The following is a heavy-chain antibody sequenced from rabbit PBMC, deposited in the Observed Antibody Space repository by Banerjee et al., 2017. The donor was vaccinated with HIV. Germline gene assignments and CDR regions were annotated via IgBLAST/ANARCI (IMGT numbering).Heavy chain of an antibody. Sequence: QEQLEESGGGLVKPGGTLTLTCKASGIDFSGYYYICWVRQALGKGLEWIACIYAGSSGSTYYASWAKGRFTISKTSSTTVTLQMTSLTAADTATYFCARDLAGVIGWNFNLWGPGTLVTVS. J-gene: IGHJ4*01. CDR2: IYAGSSGST. D-gene: IGHD4-1*01. V-gene: IGHV1S45*01. CDR1: GIDFSGYYY. CDR3: ARDLAGVIGWNFNL.